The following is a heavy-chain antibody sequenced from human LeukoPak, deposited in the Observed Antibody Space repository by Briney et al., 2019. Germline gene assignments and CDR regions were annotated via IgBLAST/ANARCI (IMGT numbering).Heavy chain of an antibody. CDR2: INPNSGGT. J-gene: IGHJ4*02. V-gene: IGHV1-2*02. D-gene: IGHD2-15*01. CDR3: ARLPFQWWSHGYYFDY. Sequence: ASVKVSCKASGYTFTGYYMHWVRQAPGQGLEWMGWINPNSGGTNYAQKFQGRVTMTRDTSISTAYMELSRLRSDDTAVYYCARLPFQWWSHGYYFDYWGQGTLVTVSS. CDR1: GYTFTGYY.